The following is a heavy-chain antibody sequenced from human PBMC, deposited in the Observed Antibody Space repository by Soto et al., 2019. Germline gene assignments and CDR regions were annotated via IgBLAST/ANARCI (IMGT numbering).Heavy chain of an antibody. D-gene: IGHD3-9*01. CDR3: ARDQESYYDILTGLPPDY. V-gene: IGHV3-21*01. J-gene: IGHJ4*02. CDR2: ISSSSSYI. CDR1: GFTFNSYS. Sequence: GGSLRLSCAASGFTFNSYSMNWVRQAPGKGLEWVSSISSSSSYIYYADSVKGRFTISRDNAKNSLYLQMNSLRAEDTAVYYCARDQESYYDILTGLPPDYWGQGTLVTVSS.